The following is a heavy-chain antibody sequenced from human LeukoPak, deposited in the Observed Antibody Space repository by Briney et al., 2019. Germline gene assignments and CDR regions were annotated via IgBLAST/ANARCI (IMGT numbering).Heavy chain of an antibody. CDR2: TFYRSKWYN. Sequence: SQTLSLTCAISGDSVSSNSAAWNWIRQSPSRGLEWLGRTFYRSKWYNDYAVSVKSRITINPDTPKNQFSLQLNSVTPEDTAVYYCARKLGSSSGWNYFDYWGQGTLVTVSS. CDR1: GDSVSSNSAA. D-gene: IGHD6-19*01. J-gene: IGHJ4*02. V-gene: IGHV6-1*01. CDR3: ARKLGSSSGWNYFDY.